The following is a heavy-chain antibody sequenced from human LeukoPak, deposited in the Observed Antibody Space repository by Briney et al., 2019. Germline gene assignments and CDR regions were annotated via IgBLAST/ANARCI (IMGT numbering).Heavy chain of an antibody. CDR1: GGSISIISSSTYY. Sequence: SETLSLTCTVSGGSISIISSSTYYWGWIRQAPGKGLEWIGSLYYGENSHYNPSLKSRATLSVDTSNNQFSLKLTSVTAADTAVYYCARNETTGLQRTPYYHSYVDVWGKGTTVTVSS. D-gene: IGHD4-11*01. V-gene: IGHV4-39*01. CDR2: LYYGENS. CDR3: ARNETTGLQRTPYYHSYVDV. J-gene: IGHJ6*03.